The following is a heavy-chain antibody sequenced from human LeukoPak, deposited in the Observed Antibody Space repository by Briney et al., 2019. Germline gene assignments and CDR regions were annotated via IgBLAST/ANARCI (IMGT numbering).Heavy chain of an antibody. CDR2: ILPIIGTA. J-gene: IGHJ4*02. CDR1: GGTLSRYA. CDR3: ATSRIAVAGTGLDY. V-gene: IGHV1-69*01. D-gene: IGHD6-19*01. Sequence: SVKVSCKASGGTLSRYAISWVRQAPGQGLEWTGGILPIIGTANYAQKFQGRVTITADESTSTAYMELSSLRSEDTAVYYCATSRIAVAGTGLDYWGQGTLVTVSS.